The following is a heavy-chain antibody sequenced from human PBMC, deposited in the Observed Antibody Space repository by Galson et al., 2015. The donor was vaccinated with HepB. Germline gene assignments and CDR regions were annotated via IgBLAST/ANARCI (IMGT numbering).Heavy chain of an antibody. D-gene: IGHD3-22*01. J-gene: IGHJ4*02. V-gene: IGHV3-53*01. Sequence: SLRLSCAASGLTINSNYMTWVRQAPGKGLEWVSIITPGGYTYYADSVKGRFTISRDTSFLYLQMNSLRDDDTAVYYCAKSYYYDSSGHYPFDYWGQGTLVTVSS. CDR2: ITPGGYT. CDR3: AKSYYYDSSGHYPFDY. CDR1: GLTINSNY.